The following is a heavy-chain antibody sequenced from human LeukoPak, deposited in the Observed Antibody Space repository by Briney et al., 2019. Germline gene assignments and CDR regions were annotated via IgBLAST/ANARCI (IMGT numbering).Heavy chain of an antibody. D-gene: IGHD1-1*01. CDR3: ATPPPGYSVSNHSYYMVA. CDR1: GGTINDYA. CDR2: IIPLFGTV. V-gene: IGHV1-69*06. J-gene: IGHJ6*03. Sequence: SVKVSCKPSGGTINDYAVYWVRQAPGQGLEWMARIIPLFGTVNYAQNFQDRLTLSADKSTNTAHMELSSLRFDDTAIYYCATPPPGYSVSNHSYYMVAWGRGILVTVSS.